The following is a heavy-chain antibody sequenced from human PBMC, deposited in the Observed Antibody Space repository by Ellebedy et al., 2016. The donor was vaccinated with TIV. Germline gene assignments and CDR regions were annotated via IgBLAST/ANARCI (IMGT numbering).Heavy chain of an antibody. D-gene: IGHD2-15*01. CDR2: IWFHGSTK. J-gene: IGHJ4*02. Sequence: PGGSLRLSCAASGFTFSNYGMHWVRQAPGKGLEWVAIIWFHGSTKYYTDSVKGRFTISRDNSNNTLYLQMNNLRAEDTAIYYCVRDTPLTRFDYWGQGTLVTVSS. CDR1: GFTFSNYG. CDR3: VRDTPLTRFDY. V-gene: IGHV3-33*01.